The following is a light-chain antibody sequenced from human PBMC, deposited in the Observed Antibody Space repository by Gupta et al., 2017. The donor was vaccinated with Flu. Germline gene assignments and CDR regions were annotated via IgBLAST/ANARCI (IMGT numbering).Light chain of an antibody. CDR1: QSVSSSY. CDR2: DAS. V-gene: IGKV3-20*01. Sequence: EIVLTQSPGTLSLSPGERATLSCRASQSVSSSYLAWYQQKPGQAPRLLIYDASSRATGIPDRFSGSGSGTDFTLTISRLEPEDFAVYYCQQDGSSPITFGQGTRLEIK. J-gene: IGKJ5*01. CDR3: QQDGSSPIT.